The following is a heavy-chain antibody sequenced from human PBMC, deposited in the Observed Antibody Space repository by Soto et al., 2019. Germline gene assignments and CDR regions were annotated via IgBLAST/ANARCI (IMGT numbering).Heavy chain of an antibody. D-gene: IGHD3-10*01. CDR1: GGSISSGDYY. J-gene: IGHJ5*02. Sequence: QMQLQESGPGLVKPSQTLSLTCTVSGGSISSGDYYWSWIRQPPGKGLEWIGYIYYSGSTYYNPSLKSRVTISVDTSKNQFSLKLSSVTAADPAVYYCARDKRTMVRGVGWFDPWGQGTLVTVSS. CDR3: ARDKRTMVRGVGWFDP. CDR2: IYYSGST. V-gene: IGHV4-30-4*01.